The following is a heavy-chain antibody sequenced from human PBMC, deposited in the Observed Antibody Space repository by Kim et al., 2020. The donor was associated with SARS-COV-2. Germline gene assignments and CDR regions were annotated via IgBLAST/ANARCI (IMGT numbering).Heavy chain of an antibody. J-gene: IGHJ6*01. CDR2: SNYNGST. V-gene: IGHV4-59*01. Sequence: SETLSLTCTVSGGSISSYYWNWVRQPPGKGLEWIGYSNYNGSTNYNPSLKSRGTITVDTDKNQISLQLSAMTATDTAGDFCSGEKEWRRGHDDYDYG. CDR1: GGSISSYY. D-gene: IGHD3-3*01. CDR3: SGEKEWRRGHDDYDYG.